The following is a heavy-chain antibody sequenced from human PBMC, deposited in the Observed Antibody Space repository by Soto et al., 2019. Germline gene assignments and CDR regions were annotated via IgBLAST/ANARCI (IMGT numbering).Heavy chain of an antibody. V-gene: IGHV1-24*01. Sequence: ASVKVSCKVSGYTLTELSMHWVRQAPGKGLEWMGGFDPEDGETIYAQKFQGRVTMTEDTSTDTAYMELSSLRSEDTAVYYCATGHLGCGNCDYWGQGTLVTVSS. CDR3: ATGHLGCGNCDY. J-gene: IGHJ4*02. D-gene: IGHD2-15*01. CDR2: FDPEDGET. CDR1: GYTLTELS.